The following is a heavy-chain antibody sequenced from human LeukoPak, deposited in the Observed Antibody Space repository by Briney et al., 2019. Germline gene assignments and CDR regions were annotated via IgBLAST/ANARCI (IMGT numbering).Heavy chain of an antibody. CDR3: AKEGDYYGSSGPDY. CDR2: IRYDGSNK. J-gene: IGHJ4*02. D-gene: IGHD3-22*01. Sequence: GGSLRLSCAASGFTFSSYGMHWVRQAPGKGLEWVAFIRYDGSNKYYADSVKGRFTISRDNSKNTLYLQMNSLRAEDTAVYYCAKEGDYYGSSGPDYWGQGTLVTVSS. CDR1: GFTFSSYG. V-gene: IGHV3-30*02.